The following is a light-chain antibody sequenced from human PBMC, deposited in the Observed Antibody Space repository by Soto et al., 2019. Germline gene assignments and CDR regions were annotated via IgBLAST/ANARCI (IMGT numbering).Light chain of an antibody. Sequence: EIVLTQSPGTLSLSPGERATLSCRASQSITSRYLAWYQQKPGQAPRLLIYGVSGRATGIPDRFSGSGSGTDFTLTISRLEAEDFAVYYCNQYGYSPPWTFGQGTKVEIK. J-gene: IGKJ1*01. CDR2: GVS. CDR1: QSITSRY. CDR3: NQYGYSPPWT. V-gene: IGKV3-20*01.